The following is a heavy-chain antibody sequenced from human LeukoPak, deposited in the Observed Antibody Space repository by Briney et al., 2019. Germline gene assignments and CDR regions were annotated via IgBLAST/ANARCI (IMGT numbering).Heavy chain of an antibody. Sequence: SVNVSCRASGDTFIPYTFSWVRQAPGQGLEWVGGIIPSLDVANYAQKFQGRGTLSVDRDTATTYMEVTSLRSEDTAIYYCARDHCSPGTCLGGHWGQGTLVTVSS. CDR2: IIPSLDVA. J-gene: IGHJ4*02. CDR3: ARDHCSPGTCLGGH. V-gene: IGHV1-69*10. D-gene: IGHD2-15*01. CDR1: GDTFIPYT.